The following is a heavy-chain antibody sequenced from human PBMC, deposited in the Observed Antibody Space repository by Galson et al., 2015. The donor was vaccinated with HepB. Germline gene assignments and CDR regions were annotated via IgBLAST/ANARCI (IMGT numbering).Heavy chain of an antibody. J-gene: IGHJ6*03. V-gene: IGHV3-23*01. CDR1: GFTFSSCA. CDR2: ICGGGGKT. Sequence: SLRLSCAASGFTFSSCAMSWVRQAPGKGLEWVAAICGGGGKTYYADSVKGRFTISRDNSKNTLYLQLNSLRAEDTAVYYCAKAEVAAVVASSYYLDDWGKGTPVTVSS. D-gene: IGHD6-13*01. CDR3: AKAEVAAVVASSYYLDD.